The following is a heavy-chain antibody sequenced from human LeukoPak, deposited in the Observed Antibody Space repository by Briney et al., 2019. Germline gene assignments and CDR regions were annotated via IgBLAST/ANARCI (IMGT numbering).Heavy chain of an antibody. J-gene: IGHJ4*02. Sequence: PSETLSLTCTVSGGSISSYYWSWIRQPPGKGLEWIGYIYYSGSTNYNPSLKSRVTISVDTSKNQFSLKLSSVTAADTAVYYCASSLVVVPAAIDYWGQGTLVTVSS. CDR3: ASSLVVVPAAIDY. CDR1: GGSISSYY. CDR2: IYYSGST. D-gene: IGHD2-2*02. V-gene: IGHV4-59*01.